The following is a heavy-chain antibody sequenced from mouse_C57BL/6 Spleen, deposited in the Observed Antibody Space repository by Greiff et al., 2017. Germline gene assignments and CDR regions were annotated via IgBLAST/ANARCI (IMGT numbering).Heavy chain of an antibody. V-gene: IGHV1-82*01. CDR2: IYPGDGDT. D-gene: IGHD4-1*01. CDR3: ARGWDGEDYFDD. Sequence: QVQLKQSGPELVKPGASVKISCKASGYAFSSSWMNWVKQRPGKGLEWIGRIYPGDGDTNYNGKFKGKATLTADKSSSTAYMQLSSLTSEDSAVYFCARGWDGEDYFDDWGQGTTLTVSS. J-gene: IGHJ2*01. CDR1: GYAFSSSW.